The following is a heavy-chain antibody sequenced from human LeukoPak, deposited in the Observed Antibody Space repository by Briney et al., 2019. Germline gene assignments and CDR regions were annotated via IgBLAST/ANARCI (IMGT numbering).Heavy chain of an antibody. CDR2: IYHSGNT. CDR1: GYSISSGYY. CDR3: ARLDQWLVTYYFDY. J-gene: IGHJ4*02. V-gene: IGHV4-38-2*01. Sequence: SETLSLTCAVSGYSISSGYYWGWIRQPPGKGLEWIGSIYHSGNTYYNPSLKSRVTISVDTSKSQFSLKLSSVTAADTAVYYCARLDQWLVTYYFDYWGQGTLVTVSS. D-gene: IGHD6-19*01.